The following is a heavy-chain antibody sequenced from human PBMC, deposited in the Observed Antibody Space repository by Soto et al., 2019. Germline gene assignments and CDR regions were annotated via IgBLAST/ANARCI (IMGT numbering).Heavy chain of an antibody. CDR2: VSAYNRNS. CDR1: GYTFRNYG. D-gene: IGHD1-26*01. CDR3: ARDRQWEPLLY. Sequence: QVQLVQSGSEVKKPVASGRVTCKASGYTFRNYGISWVREAPGQGLEWMGRVSAYNRNSNYAQKFEDRVIMTADPATSTAYLELRGLSSDDTAIYYCARDRQWEPLLYWGQGTLVTVSS. J-gene: IGHJ4*02. V-gene: IGHV1-18*01.